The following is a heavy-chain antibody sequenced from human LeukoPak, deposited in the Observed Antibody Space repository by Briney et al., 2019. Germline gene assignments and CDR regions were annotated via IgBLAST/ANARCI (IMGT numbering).Heavy chain of an antibody. CDR2: IPYDGSNK. CDR3: ARDRWYSSSWLYYYYGMDV. V-gene: IGHV3-30-3*01. J-gene: IGHJ6*02. D-gene: IGHD6-13*01. CDR1: GFTFSSYA. Sequence: GGSLRLSCAASGFTFSSYAMPWVRQAPGKGLEWVAVIPYDGSNKYYADSVKGRFTISRDNSKNTLYLQMNSLRAEDTAVYYCARDRWYSSSWLYYYYGMDVWGQGTTVTVSS.